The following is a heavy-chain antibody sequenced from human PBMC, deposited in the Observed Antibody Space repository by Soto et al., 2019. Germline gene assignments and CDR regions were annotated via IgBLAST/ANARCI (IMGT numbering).Heavy chain of an antibody. CDR2: FNAGNGNT. Sequence: ASVKGACKASGYAFSTYIMHLVRQVPGQRLEWMGWFNAGNGNTQYSRNFQGRVTITTDTSASKAYMELSSLRSENTAVYYCARDKGYCSGSTCNNPPFDYWGQGTLVTVSS. CDR1: GYAFSTYI. J-gene: IGHJ4*02. CDR3: ARDKGYCSGSTCNNPPFDY. V-gene: IGHV1-3*01. D-gene: IGHD2-2*02.